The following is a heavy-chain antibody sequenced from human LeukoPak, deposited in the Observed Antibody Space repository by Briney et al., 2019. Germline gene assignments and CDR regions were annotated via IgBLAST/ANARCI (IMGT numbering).Heavy chain of an antibody. CDR3: ARQGSSSPFDY. J-gene: IGHJ4*02. Sequence: PSETLSLTCTVSGGSISSYYWSWIRQPPGKGLEWIGYIYTSGSTNYNPSLKSRVTISVDTSKNQISLKLSSVTAADTAVYYCARQGSSSPFDYWGQGTLVTVSS. V-gene: IGHV4-4*09. CDR1: GGSISSYY. CDR2: IYTSGST. D-gene: IGHD6-6*01.